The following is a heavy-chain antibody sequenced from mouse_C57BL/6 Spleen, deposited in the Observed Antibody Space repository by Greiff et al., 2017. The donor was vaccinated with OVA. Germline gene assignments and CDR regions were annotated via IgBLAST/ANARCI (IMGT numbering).Heavy chain of an antibody. J-gene: IGHJ1*03. CDR1: GYTFTDYN. CDR2: INPNNGGT. Sequence: EVQLVESGPELVKPGASVKMSCKASGYTFTDYNMHWVKQSHGKSLEWIGYINPNNGGTSYNQKFKGKATLTVNKSSSTAYMELRSLTSEDSAVYYCARQGYDYVYFDVWGTGTTVTVSS. CDR3: ARQGYDYVYFDV. V-gene: IGHV1-22*01. D-gene: IGHD2-4*01.